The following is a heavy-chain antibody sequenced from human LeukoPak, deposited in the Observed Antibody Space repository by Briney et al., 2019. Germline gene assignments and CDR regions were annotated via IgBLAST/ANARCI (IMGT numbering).Heavy chain of an antibody. J-gene: IGHJ3*02. CDR2: IYHSGST. CDR1: GYSISSGYY. V-gene: IGHV4-38-2*01. CDR3: ARGSEPYSSGWYNSKAFDI. D-gene: IGHD6-19*01. Sequence: SETLSLTCAVSGYSISSGYYWGWIRQPPGKGLEWIGSIYHSGSTYYNPSLKSRVTISVDTSKNQFSLKLSSVTATDTAVYYCARGSEPYSSGWYNSKAFDIWGQGTMVTVSS.